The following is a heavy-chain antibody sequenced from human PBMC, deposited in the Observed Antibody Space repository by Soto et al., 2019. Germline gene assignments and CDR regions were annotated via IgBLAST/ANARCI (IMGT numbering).Heavy chain of an antibody. CDR2: ITGDGAIT. D-gene: IGHD5-18*01. CDR3: ATLNSFGSDY. J-gene: IGHJ4*02. V-gene: IGHV3-74*01. CDR1: GFSFSRFW. Sequence: GGSLRLSCVASGFSFSRFWMHWVRRVPGKGLVWVSRITGDGAITTYADSVRGRFTISRDNAKSTVYLQMDSLRAEDTAVYYCATLNSFGSDYWGQGTPVTVSS.